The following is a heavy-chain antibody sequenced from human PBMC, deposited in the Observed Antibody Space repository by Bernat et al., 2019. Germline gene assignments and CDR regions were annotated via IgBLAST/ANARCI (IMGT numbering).Heavy chain of an antibody. CDR3: ARDDYGSSPPGAFDI. V-gene: IGHV3-30*01. CDR2: ISYDGSNK. CDR1: GFTFSSYA. Sequence: QVQLVESGGGVVQPGRSLRLSCAASGFTFSSYAMHWVRQAPGKGLEWVAVISYDGSNKYYADSVKGRFTISRDNSKNTLYLQMNSLRAEDTAVYYFARDDYGSSPPGAFDIWGQGTMVTVSS. D-gene: IGHD6-6*01. J-gene: IGHJ3*02.